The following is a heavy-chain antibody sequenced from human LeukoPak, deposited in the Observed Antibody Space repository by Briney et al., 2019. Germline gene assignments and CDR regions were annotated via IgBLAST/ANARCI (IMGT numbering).Heavy chain of an antibody. CDR3: ARPHTSYYYDSSGYYLAFDI. Sequence: ASVKVSCKASGGTFSSYAISWVRQAPGQGLEWMGIINPSDGSTSYAQKFRGRVTMTRDMSTSTVYMELSSLRSEDTAVYYCARPHTSYYYDSSGYYLAFDIWGQGTMVTVSS. D-gene: IGHD3-22*01. J-gene: IGHJ3*02. CDR2: INPSDGST. V-gene: IGHV1-46*01. CDR1: GGTFSSYA.